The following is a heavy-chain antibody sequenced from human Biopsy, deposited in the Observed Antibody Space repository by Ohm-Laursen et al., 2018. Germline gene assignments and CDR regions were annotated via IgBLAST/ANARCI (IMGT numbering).Heavy chain of an antibody. Sequence: GTLSLTCTVSGGSISNNNYYWGWIRQPPGKGLEWIGSIFYRGSTHYKPSLKSRVNMSVDTSKNQFSLKLSSVAAADTAVYYCARDYDTSGYYYVSWGQGTLVTVSS. CDR1: GGSISNNNYY. D-gene: IGHD3-22*01. CDR2: IFYRGST. CDR3: ARDYDTSGYYYVS. J-gene: IGHJ5*02. V-gene: IGHV4-39*01.